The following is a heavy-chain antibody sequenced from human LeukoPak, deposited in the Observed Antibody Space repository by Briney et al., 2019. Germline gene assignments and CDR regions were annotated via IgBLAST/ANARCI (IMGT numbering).Heavy chain of an antibody. CDR1: GFTFSSYP. CDR2: ISHDGSNK. V-gene: IGHV3-30-3*01. J-gene: IGHJ4*02. CDR3: TRSVVTTADFDY. Sequence: GGSLRLSCAASGFTFSSYPMHWVRQALGLGLQWVAVISHDGSNKYYEDSVKGRFTISRDNSKSTLYLHLNIPRPEDTAVYYCTRSVVTTADFDYWGQGTLVTVSS. D-gene: IGHD2-21*02.